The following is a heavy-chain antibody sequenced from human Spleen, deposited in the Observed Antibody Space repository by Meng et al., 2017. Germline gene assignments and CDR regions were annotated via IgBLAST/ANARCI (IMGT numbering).Heavy chain of an antibody. CDR3: ARGQWGQRSFDY. J-gene: IGHJ4*02. CDR1: GYTFTTYN. V-gene: IGHV7-4-1*02. D-gene: IGHD6-19*01. CDR2: INPNTGNP. Sequence: QVQLVQSGSELKKPGASVKLSCKASGYTFTTYNLHWVRQAPGQGLEWMGWINPNTGNPTSAQAFTGRFVFSSDTSVSTTYLQISSLRAEDTAVYYCARGQWGQRSFDYWGQGTLVTVSS.